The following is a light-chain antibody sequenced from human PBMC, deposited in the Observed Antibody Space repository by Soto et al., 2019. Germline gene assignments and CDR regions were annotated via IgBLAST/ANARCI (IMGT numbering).Light chain of an antibody. V-gene: IGLV2-8*01. CDR2: EVN. CDR1: SSDVGYYDY. Sequence: QSVLTQPPSASGSPGQSVTISCTGTSSDVGYYDYVSWYQQHPGQAPKLIIYEVNKRPSGVPDRFSGSKSGNTASLIVSGLQAEDDADYYCSSFARSNYWVFGGGTKVTVL. CDR3: SSFARSNYWV. J-gene: IGLJ3*02.